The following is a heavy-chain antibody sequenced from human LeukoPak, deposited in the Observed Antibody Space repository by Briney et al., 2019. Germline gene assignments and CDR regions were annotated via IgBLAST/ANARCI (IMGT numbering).Heavy chain of an antibody. Sequence: GGSLRLSYAASGFTFSSYNMNWVRQAPGKGLEWVSSISSSSSYIYYADSVKGRFTISRDNAKNSLYLQMNSLRAEDTAVYYCAKMASQMGYLRFCDYWGQGTLVTVSS. CDR1: GFTFSSYN. J-gene: IGHJ4*02. CDR3: AKMASQMGYLRFCDY. D-gene: IGHD5-24*01. CDR2: ISSSSSYI. V-gene: IGHV3-21*04.